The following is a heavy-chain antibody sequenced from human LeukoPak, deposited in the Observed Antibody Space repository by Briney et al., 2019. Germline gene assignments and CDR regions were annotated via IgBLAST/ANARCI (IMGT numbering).Heavy chain of an antibody. D-gene: IGHD5-12*01. CDR1: GGSISRGSYY. CDR2: VYNSGST. V-gene: IGHV4-61*10. J-gene: IGHJ3*02. CDR3: ARVKYRGYDSLGQDAFDI. Sequence: SETLSLTCIVSGGSISRGSYYWNWIRQPAGKGLEWMGRVYNSGSTNYNPSLKSRVTISTDMSKNQFSLKLSPVTAADTAVYYCARVKYRGYDSLGQDAFDIWGQGTMVTVSS.